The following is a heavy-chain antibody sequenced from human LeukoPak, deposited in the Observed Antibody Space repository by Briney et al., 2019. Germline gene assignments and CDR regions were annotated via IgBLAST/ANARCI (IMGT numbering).Heavy chain of an antibody. V-gene: IGHV4-38-2*02. J-gene: IGHJ4*02. Sequence: SETLSLTCTVSGYSISSGYYWGWIRQPPGKGLEWIGSIYYSGSTYYNPSLKSRVTISVDTSKNQFSLKLSSVTAADTAVYYCARDSSGWSNKYFDYWGQGTLVTVSS. D-gene: IGHD6-19*01. CDR1: GYSISSGYY. CDR2: IYYSGST. CDR3: ARDSSGWSNKYFDY.